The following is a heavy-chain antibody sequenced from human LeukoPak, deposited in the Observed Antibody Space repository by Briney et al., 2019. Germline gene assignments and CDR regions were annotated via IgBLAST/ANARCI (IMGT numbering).Heavy chain of an antibody. J-gene: IGHJ5*02. CDR1: GGSINSGAYY. V-gene: IGHV4-30-2*01. CDR3: ARVETGTADP. CDR2: IYHSGST. Sequence: SETLSLTCTVSGGSINSGAYYWSWIRQPPGKGLEWIGYIYHSGSTYYHPSLKSRVTISIDTSRNQFSLELSSVTAADAAVYYCARVETGTADPWGQGTLVTVSS. D-gene: IGHD1-7*01.